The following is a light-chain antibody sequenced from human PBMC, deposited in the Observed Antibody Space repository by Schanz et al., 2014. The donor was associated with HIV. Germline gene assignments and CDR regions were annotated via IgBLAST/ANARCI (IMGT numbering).Light chain of an antibody. CDR2: GNN. J-gene: IGLJ2*01. V-gene: IGLV1-40*01. CDR3: QSYDSSLRVVV. CDR1: SSNIGAGYD. Sequence: QSVLTQPPSVSGAPGQRVTISCAGSSSNIGAGYDVHWYQQLPGTAPKLLIYGNNNRPSGVPDRISGSRSATSASLAITGLQAEDEADYYCQSYDSSLRVVVFGGGAKLTVL.